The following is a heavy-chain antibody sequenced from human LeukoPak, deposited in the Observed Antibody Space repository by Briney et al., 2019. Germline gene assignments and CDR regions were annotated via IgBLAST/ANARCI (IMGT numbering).Heavy chain of an antibody. J-gene: IGHJ5*02. D-gene: IGHD4-23*01. CDR1: GYTFTKYD. CDR3: ARDKSVEDTAWWFYP. CDR2: MNTNSGNT. V-gene: IGHV1-8*01. Sequence: ASVTVSFKSTGYTFTKYDINGVGQAGGRGREGMGWMNTNSGNTGYAQKFQGRFTMTRDMSTSTDYMQLSSLRSEDTAVYYCARDKSVEDTAWWFYPWGQGTLVTVSS.